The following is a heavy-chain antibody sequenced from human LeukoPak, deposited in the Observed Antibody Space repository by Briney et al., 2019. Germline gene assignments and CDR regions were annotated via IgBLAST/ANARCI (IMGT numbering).Heavy chain of an antibody. CDR1: GASITRYF. CDR2: ISSGGST. Sequence: SETLSLTCTVSGASITRYFWNCLRQPPGKELEWIGYISSGGSTNYNPSLKSRVTISIDTSKNQFSLKLTSATAADTAVYYRARGDDYKSTLFDYWGQGTLVTVSS. D-gene: IGHD5-12*01. CDR3: ARGDDYKSTLFDY. J-gene: IGHJ4*02. V-gene: IGHV4-59*01.